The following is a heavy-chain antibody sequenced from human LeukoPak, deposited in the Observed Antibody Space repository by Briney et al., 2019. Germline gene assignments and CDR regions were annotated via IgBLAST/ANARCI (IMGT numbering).Heavy chain of an antibody. Sequence: PSETLSLTCTVSGGSISSYHWSWIRQPAGKGLEWIGRLYTSGGTNYNPSLKSRVSMSVDTSKSQFSLELNSVTAEDTAVYYCARSGSYANDAFHIWGQGTMVTVSS. D-gene: IGHD1-26*01. CDR2: LYTSGGT. J-gene: IGHJ3*02. CDR3: ARSGSYANDAFHI. CDR1: GGSISSYH. V-gene: IGHV4-4*07.